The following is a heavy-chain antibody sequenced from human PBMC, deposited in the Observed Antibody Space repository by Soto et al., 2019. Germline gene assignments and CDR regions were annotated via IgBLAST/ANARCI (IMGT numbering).Heavy chain of an antibody. D-gene: IGHD6-13*01. CDR2: ISGSGGST. V-gene: IGHV3-23*01. CDR1: GFTFSSYW. Sequence: PGGSLRLSCAASGFTFSSYWMHWVRQDPGKGLEWVSAISGSGGSTYYADSVKGRFTISRDNSKNTLYLQMNSLRAEDTAVYYCARVTRGIAAPFDPWGQGTLVTVSS. J-gene: IGHJ5*02. CDR3: ARVTRGIAAPFDP.